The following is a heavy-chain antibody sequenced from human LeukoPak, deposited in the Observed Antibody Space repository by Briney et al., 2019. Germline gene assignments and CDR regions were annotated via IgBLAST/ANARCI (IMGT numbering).Heavy chain of an antibody. CDR2: TFYTGRT. D-gene: IGHD3/OR15-3a*01. J-gene: IGHJ3*01. CDR1: GDSIISNIYW. Sequence: SATLSLTCTVSGDSIISNIYWWDWVRLPPGKGLEWIGATFYTGRTFYNPSLKSRATISVDTSKNQFSLDLNSATAADTADYYCARRRHNFDFYNVWGQGTRVLVSS. CDR3: ARRRHNFDFYNV. V-gene: IGHV4-39*01.